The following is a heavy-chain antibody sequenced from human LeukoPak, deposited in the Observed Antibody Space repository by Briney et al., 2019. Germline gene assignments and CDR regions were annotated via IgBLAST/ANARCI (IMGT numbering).Heavy chain of an antibody. V-gene: IGHV3-33*01. CDR3: ASTTGDWTYDY. D-gene: IGHD1-7*01. CDR1: GFTFSTYG. Sequence: GTSLRLSCAASGFTFSTYGMHWVRQAPGKGLEWVAVIWNEAKYYTDSVKGRFTISRDISKNTLYLQMNSLRLEDTAVYFCASTTGDWTYDYWGQGTLVTVSS. J-gene: IGHJ4*02. CDR2: IWNEAK.